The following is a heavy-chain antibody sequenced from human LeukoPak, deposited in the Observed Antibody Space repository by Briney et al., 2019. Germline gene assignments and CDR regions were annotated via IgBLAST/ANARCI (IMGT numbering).Heavy chain of an antibody. CDR1: GGSISSSSYY. V-gene: IGHV4-39*01. D-gene: IGHD3-9*01. CDR3: ARHPLRYFDWPRPHDAFDI. CDR2: IYYSGST. Sequence: SETLSLTCTVFGGSISSSSYYWGWIRQPPGKGLEWIGSIYYSGSTYYNPSLKSRVTISVDTSKNQFSLELSSVTAADTAVYYCARHPLRYFDWPRPHDAFDIWGQGTMVTVSS. J-gene: IGHJ3*02.